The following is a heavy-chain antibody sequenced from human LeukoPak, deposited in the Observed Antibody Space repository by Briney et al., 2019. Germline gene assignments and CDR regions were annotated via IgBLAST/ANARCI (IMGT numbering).Heavy chain of an antibody. CDR3: ARPRSGSYYASGFDY. Sequence: SQTLSLTCTVSGGSISSGSYYWSWIRQPAGKGLEWIGRIYTSGSTDYNPSLKSRVTISVDTSKNQFSLKLTSVSAADTAVYYCARPRSGSYYASGFDYWGQGTLVTVSS. CDR2: IYTSGST. V-gene: IGHV4-61*02. J-gene: IGHJ4*02. D-gene: IGHD1-26*01. CDR1: GGSISSGSYY.